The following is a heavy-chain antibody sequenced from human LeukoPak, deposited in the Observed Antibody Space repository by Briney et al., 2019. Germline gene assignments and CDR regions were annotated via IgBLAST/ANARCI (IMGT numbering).Heavy chain of an antibody. CDR1: GFTFSSCV. V-gene: IGHV3-23*01. CDR3: AKDYSSSWSVFDY. J-gene: IGHJ4*02. Sequence: GGSLRLSCAASGFTFSSCVMSWVRQAPGKGLEWVSAIGGSGSTTYYADSVKGRFTISRDNSKDTLYLQMNSLRAEDTAVYYCAKDYSSSWSVFDYWGQGTLVTVSS. D-gene: IGHD6-13*01. CDR2: IGGSGSTT.